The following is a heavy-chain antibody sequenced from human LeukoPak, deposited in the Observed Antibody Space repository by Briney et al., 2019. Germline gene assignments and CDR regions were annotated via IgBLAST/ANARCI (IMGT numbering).Heavy chain of an antibody. V-gene: IGHV3-9*01. J-gene: IGHJ3*02. Sequence: GGSLRLSCAASGFTFDDYAMHWVRQAPGKGLEWVSGISWNSGSIGYADSVKGRFTISRDNAKNSLYLQMNSLRAEDTALYYCAKDIGSSWYANDAFDIWGQGTMVTVSS. CDR1: GFTFDDYA. CDR2: ISWNSGSI. D-gene: IGHD6-13*01. CDR3: AKDIGSSWYANDAFDI.